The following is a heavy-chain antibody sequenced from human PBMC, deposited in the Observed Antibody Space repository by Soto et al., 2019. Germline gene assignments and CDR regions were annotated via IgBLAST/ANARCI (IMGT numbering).Heavy chain of an antibody. J-gene: IGHJ4*02. V-gene: IGHV4-34*01. CDR3: ARDRGSGWYRKDY. D-gene: IGHD6-19*01. CDR2: INHSGST. CDR1: GGSFSGYY. Sequence: TSETLSLTCAVYGGSFSGYYWSWIRQPPGKGLEWIGEINHSGSTNYNPSLKSRVTISVDTSKNQFSLKLSSVTAADTAVYYCARDRGSGWYRKDYWGQGTLVTVSS.